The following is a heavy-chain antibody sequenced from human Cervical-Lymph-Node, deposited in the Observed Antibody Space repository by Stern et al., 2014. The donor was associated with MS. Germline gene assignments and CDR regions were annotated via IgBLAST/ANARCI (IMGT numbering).Heavy chain of an antibody. V-gene: IGHV4-59*01. Sequence: QVQLVESGPGLVKPSETLSLTCTVSGGSISSYYWSWIRQPPGKGLEWIGYIYYSGSTNYNPSLKSRVTISVDTSKNQFSLKLSSVTAADTAVYYCASGSTYCSGGSCYRIFDYWGQGTLVTVSS. CDR3: ASGSTYCSGGSCYRIFDY. CDR1: GGSISSYY. CDR2: IYYSGST. J-gene: IGHJ4*02. D-gene: IGHD2-15*01.